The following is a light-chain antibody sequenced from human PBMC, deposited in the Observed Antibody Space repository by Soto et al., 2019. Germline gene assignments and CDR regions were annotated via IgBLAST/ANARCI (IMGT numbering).Light chain of an antibody. CDR1: SSNIGGNS. Sequence: QSVLTQPASVSAAPGQKVTISCSGSSSNIGGNSVSWYQQLPGTAPTLLIYDDNKRPSGIPDRFSGSKSGTSSTLGITGLQTGDEADYYCGSWDSSLSVYVFGTGTKV. V-gene: IGLV1-51*01. CDR2: DDN. J-gene: IGLJ1*01. CDR3: GSWDSSLSVYV.